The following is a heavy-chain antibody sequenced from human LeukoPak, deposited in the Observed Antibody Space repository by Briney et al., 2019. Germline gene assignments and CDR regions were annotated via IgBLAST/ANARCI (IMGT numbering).Heavy chain of an antibody. V-gene: IGHV4-39*01. Sequence: SETLSLPCFLSGGPLYCTTYDWGWIRPPPGKGLEWIGSVYTSGDTYYNPSLESGVTMSIDTSRNQFSLKLTSVTAADTALYYCVRSRDGYNLLDYWGQGTLVTVSS. CDR1: GGPLYCTTYD. J-gene: IGHJ4*02. CDR3: VRSRDGYNLLDY. D-gene: IGHD5-24*01. CDR2: VYTSGDT.